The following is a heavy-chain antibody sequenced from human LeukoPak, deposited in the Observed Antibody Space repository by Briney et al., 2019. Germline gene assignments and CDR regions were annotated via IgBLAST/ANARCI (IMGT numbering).Heavy chain of an antibody. Sequence: SQTLSLTCTVSGGSISSGDYYWSWVRQPPGKGLEWIGCIFYSGSTYYNPSLKSRVTISVDTSKNQFSLEVNAVTAADTALYYCARSSWDNGSGTGAFDIWDQGTMVTVSS. V-gene: IGHV4-30-4*01. D-gene: IGHD1-26*01. J-gene: IGHJ3*02. CDR3: ARSSWDNGSGTGAFDI. CDR2: IFYSGST. CDR1: GGSISSGDYY.